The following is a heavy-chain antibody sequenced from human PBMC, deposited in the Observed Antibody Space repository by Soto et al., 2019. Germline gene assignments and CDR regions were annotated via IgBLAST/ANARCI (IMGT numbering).Heavy chain of an antibody. Sequence: PSETLSLTCTVSGGSISSYYWSWIRQPAGKXLEWIGRIYTSGSTNYNPSLKSRVTMSVDTSKNQFSLKLSSVTAADTAVYYCARDEAMGYSYGYDYYYGMDVWGQGTTVTVSS. V-gene: IGHV4-4*07. J-gene: IGHJ6*02. CDR3: ARDEAMGYSYGYDYYYGMDV. CDR1: GGSISSYY. D-gene: IGHD5-18*01. CDR2: IYTSGST.